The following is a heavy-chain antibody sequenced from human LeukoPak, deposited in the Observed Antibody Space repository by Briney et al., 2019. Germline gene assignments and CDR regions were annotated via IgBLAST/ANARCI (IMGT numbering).Heavy chain of an antibody. Sequence: SETLSLTRTVSGGSISSYYWSWIRQPPGKGLEWIGYIYYSGSTNYNPSLKSRVTISVDTSKNQFSLKLSSVTAADTAVYYCARDSSSDSSFYLDPNDDAFDIWGQGTMVTVSS. D-gene: IGHD3-22*01. J-gene: IGHJ3*02. V-gene: IGHV4-59*01. CDR2: IYYSGST. CDR1: GGSISSYY. CDR3: ARDSSSDSSFYLDPNDDAFDI.